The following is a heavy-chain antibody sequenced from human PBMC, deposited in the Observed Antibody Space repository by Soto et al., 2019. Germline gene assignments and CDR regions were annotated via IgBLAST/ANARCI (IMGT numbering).Heavy chain of an antibody. J-gene: IGHJ4*02. D-gene: IGHD2-21*02. CDR3: ARVGSYCGGDCYPNVFDY. CDR2: IIPIFGTA. V-gene: IGHV1-69*06. CDR1: GGTFSSYA. Sequence: SVKVSCKASGGTFSSYAISWVRQAPGQGLEWMGGIIPIFGTANYAQKFQGRVTITADKSTSTAHMELSSLRSEDTAMYYCARVGSYCGGDCYPNVFDYWGQGTLVTVSS.